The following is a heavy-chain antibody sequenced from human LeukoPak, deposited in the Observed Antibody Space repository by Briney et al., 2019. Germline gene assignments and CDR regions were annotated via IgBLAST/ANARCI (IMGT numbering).Heavy chain of an antibody. CDR3: ARDRGSYSYYYYGMDV. D-gene: IGHD1-26*01. Sequence: GGSLRLSCTVSGFTVSSNYMSWVRQAPGKGLEWVAVISYDGSNKYYADSVKGRFTISRDNSKNTLYLQMNSLRAEDTAVYYCARDRGSYSYYYYGMDVWGQGTTVTVSS. J-gene: IGHJ6*02. CDR2: ISYDGSNK. V-gene: IGHV3-30-3*01. CDR1: GFTVSSNY.